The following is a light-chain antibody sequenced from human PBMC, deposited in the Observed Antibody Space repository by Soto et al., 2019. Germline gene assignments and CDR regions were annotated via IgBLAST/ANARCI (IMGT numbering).Light chain of an antibody. Sequence: QSVLTPPASVSGSPGQSITISLPGTSSVVGAYNYVSWCQQHPAKIPKLMIYHVSNRPSGVSDRFSGSKSGNTASLTISGLQAEDEADYYCYSYTTSSTYVFGTGTKVTVL. CDR2: HVS. V-gene: IGLV2-14*01. CDR1: SSVVGAYNY. CDR3: YSYTTSSTYV. J-gene: IGLJ1*01.